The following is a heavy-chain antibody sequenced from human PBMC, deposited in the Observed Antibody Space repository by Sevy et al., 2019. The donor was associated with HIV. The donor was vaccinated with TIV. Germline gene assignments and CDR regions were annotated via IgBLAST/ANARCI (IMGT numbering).Heavy chain of an antibody. V-gene: IGHV4-59*08. CDR3: AGENAWGRGYS. CDR2: IYYNGHI. CDR1: GGSITSLY. J-gene: IGHJ4*02. Sequence: SETLSLTCTVSGGSITSLYWNWIRQPPGKGLEWIANIYYNGHINYNPSLKSRVTFSLDKSKNQFSLRLSSVTAADTAMYYCAGENAWGRGYSWDQGTLVTVSS. D-gene: IGHD1-26*01.